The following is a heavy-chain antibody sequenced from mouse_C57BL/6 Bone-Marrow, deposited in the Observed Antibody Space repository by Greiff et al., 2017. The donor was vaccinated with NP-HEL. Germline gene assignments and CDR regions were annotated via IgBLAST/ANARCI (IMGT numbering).Heavy chain of an antibody. Sequence: VQLQQSGAERVRPGASVTLSCKASGYTFTDYEMHWVKQTPVHGLEWIGAIDPETGGTAYNQKFKGKAILTADKSSSTAYMELRSLTSEDSAVYYCTSGSSHYAMDYWGQGTSVTVSS. CDR2: IDPETGGT. V-gene: IGHV1-15*01. CDR3: TSGSSHYAMDY. J-gene: IGHJ4*01. D-gene: IGHD1-1*01. CDR1: GYTFTDYE.